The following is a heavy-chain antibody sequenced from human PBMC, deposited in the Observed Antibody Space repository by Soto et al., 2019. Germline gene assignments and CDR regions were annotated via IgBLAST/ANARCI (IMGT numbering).Heavy chain of an antibody. CDR2: IYWDDDK. CDR3: AHMDTAMAYFQH. V-gene: IGHV2-5*02. CDR1: GFSLSTSGVG. J-gene: IGHJ1*01. D-gene: IGHD5-18*01. Sequence: QITLKESGPTLVKPTQTLTLTCTFSGFSLSTSGVGVGWIRQPPGKALEWLALIYWDDDKRYSPSLKSRLTIPKDTSKHPVVLTMTNMDPVDTATYYCAHMDTAMAYFQHWGQGTLVTVSS.